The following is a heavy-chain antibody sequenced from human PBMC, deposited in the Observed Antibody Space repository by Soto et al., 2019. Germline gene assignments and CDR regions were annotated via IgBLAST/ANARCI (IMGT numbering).Heavy chain of an antibody. CDR3: ARDPALGGSYSPSTPFDY. D-gene: IGHD1-26*01. CDR1: GYTFTSYY. CDR2: INPSGGST. V-gene: IGHV1-46*01. Sequence: VQFSCKASGYTFTSYYMHWVRQAPGQGLEWMGIINPSGGSTSYAQKFQGRVTMTRDTSTSTVYMELSSLRSEDTAVYYCARDPALGGSYSPSTPFDYWGQGTLVTVSS. J-gene: IGHJ4*02.